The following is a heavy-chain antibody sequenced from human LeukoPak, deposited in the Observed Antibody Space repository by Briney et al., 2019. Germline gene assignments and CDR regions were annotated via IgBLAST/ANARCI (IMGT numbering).Heavy chain of an antibody. CDR1: GVSIRSLSYY. V-gene: IGHV4-39*01. CDR2: IFYSGGT. Sequence: SETLSLTCTVSGVSIRSLSYYWAWIRQSPGKGLEWIGSIFYSGGTYDNPSLKSRLTLSVDTSKNQFSLRLNSVTAADTAVYYCTRRGHYDTFDYGGRGTLVTVS. D-gene: IGHD3-22*01. CDR3: TRRGHYDTFDY. J-gene: IGHJ2*01.